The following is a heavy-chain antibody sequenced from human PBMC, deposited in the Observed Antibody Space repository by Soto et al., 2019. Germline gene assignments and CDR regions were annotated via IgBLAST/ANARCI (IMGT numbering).Heavy chain of an antibody. D-gene: IGHD6-19*01. CDR1: GGSFSGYY. V-gene: IGHV4-34*01. J-gene: IGHJ4*02. CDR2: INHSGST. Sequence: PSETLSLTCAVYGGSFSGYYWSWIRQPPGKGLEWIGEINHSGSTNYNPSLKSRVTISVDTSKNQFSLKLSSVTAADTAVYYCARFAVAVHGGFDYWGQGTLVTVSS. CDR3: ARFAVAVHGGFDY.